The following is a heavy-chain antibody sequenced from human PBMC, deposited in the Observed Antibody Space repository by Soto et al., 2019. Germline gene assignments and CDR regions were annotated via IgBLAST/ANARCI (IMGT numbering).Heavy chain of an antibody. CDR1: GFTFSDYA. V-gene: IGHV3-30*18. J-gene: IGHJ4*02. D-gene: IGHD6-19*01. CDR2: VSHDGRNT. Sequence: VQLVESGGGVVQPGRSLRLSCAASGFTFSDYAMHWVRQAPVKGLEWVAVVSHDGRNTHYADSVKGRFTISRDSSKNTVSLEMTSLKAEDTAVYYCAKGGRQWLVTSDFIYWGQGALVTVSS. CDR3: AKGGRQWLVTSDFIY.